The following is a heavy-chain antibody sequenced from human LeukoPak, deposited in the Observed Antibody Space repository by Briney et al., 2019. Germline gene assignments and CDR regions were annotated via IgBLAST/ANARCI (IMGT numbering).Heavy chain of an antibody. CDR3: ARRQYSGYDFDF. J-gene: IGHJ4*02. D-gene: IGHD5-12*01. V-gene: IGHV5-51*01. Sequence: GESLKISCQGSGYSSTNYWIGWVRQMPGKGLEWMGIIYPGDSDTRYSPSFQGQVTVSADKSISTAYLQWSSLEASDTAMYYCARRQYSGYDFDFWGQGTLVTVSS. CDR2: IYPGDSDT. CDR1: GYSSTNYW.